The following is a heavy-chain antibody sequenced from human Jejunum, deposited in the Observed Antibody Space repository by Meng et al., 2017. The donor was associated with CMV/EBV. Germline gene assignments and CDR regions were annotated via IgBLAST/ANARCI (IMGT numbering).Heavy chain of an antibody. D-gene: IGHD6-13*01. Sequence: AASGLDFNTYTMNWVRQAPGKGLEWVSSITSGSRYIFYTDSVKGRFTLSRDNAKKSLYLQMNSLRAADTAVYYCATDYRRGAGPNWGQGTLVTV. V-gene: IGHV3-21*01. CDR1: GLDFNTYT. CDR3: ATDYRRGAGPN. J-gene: IGHJ4*02. CDR2: ITSGSRYI.